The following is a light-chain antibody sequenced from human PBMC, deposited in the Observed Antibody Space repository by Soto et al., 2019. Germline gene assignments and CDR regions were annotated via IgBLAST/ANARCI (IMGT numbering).Light chain of an antibody. CDR2: GAS. CDR1: RDISTW. J-gene: IGKJ2*01. V-gene: IGKV1D-12*01. Sequence: DIQMTQSPSSVSASVGDRVTITCRASRDISTWLAWYQQKPGKAPKLLIYGASNLQSGVPSRFSGRGSGTDFTLTISSLQPEDFGTYYCQQANSFPFTVAKGTK. CDR3: QQANSFPFT.